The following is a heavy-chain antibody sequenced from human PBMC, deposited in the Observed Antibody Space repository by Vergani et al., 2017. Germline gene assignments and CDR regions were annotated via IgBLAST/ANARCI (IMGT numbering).Heavy chain of an antibody. D-gene: IGHD3-10*01. CDR3: ARLEGMVRGVIITSPDHVHVDFDY. Sequence: EVQLVQSGAEVKKPGESLKISCKGSGYSFTSYWIGWVRQMPGKGLEWMGIIYPGDSDTRYSPSFQGQVTISADKSISTAYLQWSSLKASDTAMYYCARLEGMVRGVIITSPDHVHVDFDYWGQGTLVTVSS. V-gene: IGHV5-51*03. J-gene: IGHJ4*02. CDR2: IYPGDSDT. CDR1: GYSFTSYW.